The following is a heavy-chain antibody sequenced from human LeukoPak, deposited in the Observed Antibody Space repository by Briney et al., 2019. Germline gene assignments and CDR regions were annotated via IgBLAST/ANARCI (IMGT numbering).Heavy chain of an antibody. J-gene: IGHJ4*02. CDR3: ARDPAGYYDILTGYIPAIDY. D-gene: IGHD3-9*01. CDR2: ISAYNGNT. V-gene: IGHV1-18*01. Sequence: AASVKVSCKASGYTFTSYGISWVRQAPGQGLEWMGWISAYNGNTNYAQKLQGRVTMTTDTSTSTAYMELRSLRSDDTAVYYCARDPAGYYDILTGYIPAIDYWGQGTLVTVSS. CDR1: GYTFTSYG.